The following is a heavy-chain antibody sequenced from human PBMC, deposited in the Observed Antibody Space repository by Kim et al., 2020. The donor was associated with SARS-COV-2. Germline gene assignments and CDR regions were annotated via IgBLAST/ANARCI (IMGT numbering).Heavy chain of an antibody. J-gene: IGHJ4*02. V-gene: IGHV3-23*01. CDR3: AKTSGYSYGTPLDY. D-gene: IGHD5-18*01. Sequence: ADSLKCRFTISRDNSKNTLYLQMNSLRAEDTAVYYCAKTSGYSYGTPLDYWGQGTLVTVSS.